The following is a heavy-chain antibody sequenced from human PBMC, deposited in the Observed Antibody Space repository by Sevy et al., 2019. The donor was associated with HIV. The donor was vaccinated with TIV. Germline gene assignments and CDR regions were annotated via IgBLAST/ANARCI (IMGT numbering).Heavy chain of an antibody. CDR3: ARSRGIAAAPGPFHY. V-gene: IGHV3-33*01. CDR1: GFTFSSYG. D-gene: IGHD6-13*01. J-gene: IGHJ4*02. CDR2: IWYDGSNK. Sequence: GGSLRLSCAASGFTFSSYGMHWVRQAPGKGLEWVAVIWYDGSNKYYADSVKGRFTISRDNSKNTLYLQMNSLRAEDTAVYYCARSRGIAAAPGPFHYWGQGTLVTVSS.